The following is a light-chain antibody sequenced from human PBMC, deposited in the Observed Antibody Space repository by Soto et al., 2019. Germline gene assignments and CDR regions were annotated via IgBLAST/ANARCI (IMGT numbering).Light chain of an antibody. CDR1: SSDVGGYYY. CDR3: SSYTTTSIPYV. Sequence: QSALAQPASVSGSPGQSITISCTGTSSDVGGYYYVSWYQHHPGKAPKLMIYEVSYRPSGVSNRFSGSKSGNTASLTISGLQAEDEADYYRSSYTTTSIPYVFGTGTKVTVL. J-gene: IGLJ1*01. CDR2: EVS. V-gene: IGLV2-14*01.